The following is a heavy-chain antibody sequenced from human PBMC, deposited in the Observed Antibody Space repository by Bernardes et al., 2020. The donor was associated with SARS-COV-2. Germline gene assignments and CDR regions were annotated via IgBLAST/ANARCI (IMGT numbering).Heavy chain of an antibody. J-gene: IGHJ3*02. CDR3: ARGARISMIVVVMPQAAFDI. CDR1: GGSFSGYY. Sequence: SETLSLTCAVYGGSFSGYYWSWLRQTPGKGLEWIGEMNHSGSTNYNPSLKSRVTISKDTSKNQLSLKLSSVTAADTAVYYCARGARISMIVVVMPQAAFDIWGQGTMVTVSS. V-gene: IGHV4-34*01. CDR2: MNHSGST. D-gene: IGHD3-22*01.